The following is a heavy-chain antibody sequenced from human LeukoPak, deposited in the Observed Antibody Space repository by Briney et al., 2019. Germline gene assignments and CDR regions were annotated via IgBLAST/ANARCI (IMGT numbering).Heavy chain of an antibody. CDR1: GFTFSVHA. CDR3: ARDQWGPDY. D-gene: IGHD2-8*01. V-gene: IGHV3-64*01. J-gene: IGHJ4*02. Sequence: GGSLRLSCAASGFTFSVHAMHWVRQAPGKGLEYVSAISNNGGSTFYANSVKGRFTTSRDNSKSTLYLQMGSLRAEDMGVYYCARDQWGPDYWGQGTLVTVSS. CDR2: ISNNGGST.